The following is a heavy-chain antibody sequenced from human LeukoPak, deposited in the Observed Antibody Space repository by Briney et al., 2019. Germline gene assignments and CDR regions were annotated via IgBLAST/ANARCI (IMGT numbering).Heavy chain of an antibody. J-gene: IGHJ6*02. V-gene: IGHV1-18*01. Sequence: ASVKVSCKASGYTFTSYGISWVRQAPGQGLEWMGWISAYNGNTNYAQKLRGRVTMTTDTSTSTAYMELRSLRSDDTAVYYCAREVPYYYDSSGYYSFDHYYYYGMDVWGQGTTVTVSS. CDR2: ISAYNGNT. D-gene: IGHD3-22*01. CDR3: AREVPYYYDSSGYYSFDHYYYYGMDV. CDR1: GYTFTSYG.